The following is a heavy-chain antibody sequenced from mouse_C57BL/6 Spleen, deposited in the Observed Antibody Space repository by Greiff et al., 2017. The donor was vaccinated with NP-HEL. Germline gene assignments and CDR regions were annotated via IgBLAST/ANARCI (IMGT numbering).Heavy chain of an antibody. J-gene: IGHJ4*01. CDR3: ASFLLDYAMDY. CDR1: GYTFTSYG. D-gene: IGHD2-10*01. CDR2: IYPRSGNT. V-gene: IGHV1-81*01. Sequence: QVQLKESGAELARPGASVKLSCKASGYTFTSYGISWVKQRTGQGLEWIGEIYPRSGNTYYNEKFKGKATLTADKSSSTAYMELRSLTSEDSAVYFCASFLLDYAMDYWGQGTSVTVSS.